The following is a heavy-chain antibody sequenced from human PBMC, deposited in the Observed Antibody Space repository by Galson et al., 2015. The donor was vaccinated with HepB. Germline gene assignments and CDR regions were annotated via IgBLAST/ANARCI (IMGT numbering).Heavy chain of an antibody. CDR2: IYWDDDK. CDR1: GFSLSTRGVG. J-gene: IGHJ3*02. Sequence: PALVKPTQTLTLTCTFSGFSLSTRGVGVGWIRQPPGKALEWLAVIYWDDDKRYSPSLKGRLTITKDTSKNQVVLTMTNMDPVDTATYYCAHHVALVAAGPQDAFDIWGQGTMVTVSS. CDR3: AHHVALVAAGPQDAFDI. D-gene: IGHD6-13*01. V-gene: IGHV2-5*02.